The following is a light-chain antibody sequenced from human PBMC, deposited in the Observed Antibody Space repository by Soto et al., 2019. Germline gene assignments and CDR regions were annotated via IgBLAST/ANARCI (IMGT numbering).Light chain of an antibody. CDR3: QQSYSTPWT. CDR1: QSISSY. J-gene: IGKJ1*01. Sequence: DIQMTQSPSSLSASVGDRVTITCRASQSISSYLNWYQQKPGKAPKLLIYAASSLQSGVPSRFRGSGSGTDFTLTISSLQPEDFATYYCQQSYSTPWTFGQGTKVDI. CDR2: AAS. V-gene: IGKV1-39*01.